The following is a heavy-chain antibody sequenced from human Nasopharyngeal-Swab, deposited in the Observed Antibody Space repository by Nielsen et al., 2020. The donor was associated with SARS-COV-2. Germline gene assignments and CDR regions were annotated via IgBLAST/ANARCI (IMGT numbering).Heavy chain of an antibody. J-gene: IGHJ4*02. CDR1: GGSLSDYH. V-gene: IGHV4-34*01. CDR2: INHIGST. D-gene: IGHD2-15*01. CDR3: ARQTIVVVVAATPGFDY. Sequence: SETLSLTCAVSGGSLSDYHWTWIRQPPGKGLEWIGDINHIGSTNYNPSLKSRVTISVDTSKNQFSLKLSSVTAADTAVYYCARQTIVVVVAATPGFDYWGQGTLVTVSS.